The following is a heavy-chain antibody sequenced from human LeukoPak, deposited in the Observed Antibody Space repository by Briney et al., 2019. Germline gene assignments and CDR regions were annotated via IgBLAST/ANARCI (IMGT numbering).Heavy chain of an antibody. CDR2: MNPNSGNT. J-gene: IGHJ5*02. V-gene: IGHV1-8*01. Sequence: ASVKVSCKASGYTFTSYDINWVRQATGQGLEWMGWMNPNSGNTGYAQKFQGGVTMTRNTSISTAYMELSSLRSEDTAVYYCARDLIVVVPAAIGGLDPWGQGTLVTVSS. D-gene: IGHD2-2*02. CDR1: GYTFTSYD. CDR3: ARDLIVVVPAAIGGLDP.